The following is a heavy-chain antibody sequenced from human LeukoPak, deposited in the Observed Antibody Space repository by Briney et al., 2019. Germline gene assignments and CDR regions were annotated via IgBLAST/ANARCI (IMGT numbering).Heavy chain of an antibody. CDR1: GYTFTSYA. V-gene: IGHV1-3*01. J-gene: IGHJ4*02. Sequence: GASVKVSCTASGYTFTSYAMHWVRQAPGQRLEWMGWINAGNGNTKYSQKFQGRVTITRDTSASTAYMELSSLRSEDTAVYYCASNRKAARSLDYWGQGTLVTVSS. CDR2: INAGNGNT. D-gene: IGHD6-6*01. CDR3: ASNRKAARSLDY.